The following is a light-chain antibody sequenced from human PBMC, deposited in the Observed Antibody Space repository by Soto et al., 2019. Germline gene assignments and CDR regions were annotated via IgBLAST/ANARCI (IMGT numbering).Light chain of an antibody. J-gene: IGKJ1*01. Sequence: AIQVTQSPSSLSASVGDRVTITCRTSQGIRSALGWSQQKPGKVPKLLIYAASTLQSGVPSRFSGSGSGRDFTLTISSLQPEDCATYYCLLDYSYFWAFGQGTKVEIK. CDR3: LLDYSYFWA. CDR2: AAS. CDR1: QGIRSA. V-gene: IGKV1-6*01.